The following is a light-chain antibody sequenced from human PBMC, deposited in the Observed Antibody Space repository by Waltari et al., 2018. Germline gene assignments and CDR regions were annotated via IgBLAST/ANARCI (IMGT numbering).Light chain of an antibody. CDR3: QQYRINPWT. V-gene: IGKV1-5*03. CDR2: KAS. Sequence: IQMTQSPSTLSAFVAYRVTIPCRASESINSWLAWYQEKPGKAPKLLIQKASNLESGVPSRFSGSGSGTEFTLTISSLQADDFATYYCQQYRINPWTFGQGTKVEI. CDR1: ESINSW. J-gene: IGKJ1*01.